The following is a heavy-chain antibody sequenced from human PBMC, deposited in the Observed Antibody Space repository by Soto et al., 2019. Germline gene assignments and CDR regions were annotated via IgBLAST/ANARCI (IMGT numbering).Heavy chain of an antibody. CDR2: IYHSGST. V-gene: IGHV4-4*02. J-gene: IGHJ6*03. CDR3: ARSPPQTRPSYYMDV. CDR1: SGSISSSNW. Sequence: PSETLSLTCAVSSGSISSSNWWSWVRQPPGKGLEWIGEIYHSGSTNHNPSLRSRVTISVDKSKNQFSLKLSSVTAADTAVYYCARSPPQTRPSYYMDVWGKGTTVTVSS.